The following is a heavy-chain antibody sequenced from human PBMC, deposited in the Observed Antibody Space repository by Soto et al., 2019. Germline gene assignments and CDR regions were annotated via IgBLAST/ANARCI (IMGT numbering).Heavy chain of an antibody. CDR1: GFSLSTSGVG. D-gene: IGHD3-3*01. CDR3: THIPITIFGVVITNWFDP. V-gene: IGHV2-5*01. CDR2: IYWNDDK. J-gene: IGHJ5*02. Sequence: SGPTLVNPTQTLTLTCTFSGFSLSTSGVGVGWIRQPPGKALEWLALIYWNDDKRYSPSLKSRLTITKDTSKNQVVLTMTNMDPVDTATYYCTHIPITIFGVVITNWFDPWGQGTLVTVSS.